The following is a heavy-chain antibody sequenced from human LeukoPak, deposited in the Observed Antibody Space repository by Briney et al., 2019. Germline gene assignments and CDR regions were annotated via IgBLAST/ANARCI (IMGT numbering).Heavy chain of an antibody. CDR1: GYSISSNYY. Sequence: SETLSLTCRVSGYSISSNYYWGWIRQPPGKGLEWIGTIYHSGSTYYNPSLKSRVTISIDTSKNQFSLKLSSVTAADTAVYYCARSAVAGTRSFDYWGLGTLVTVSS. D-gene: IGHD6-19*01. CDR3: ARSAVAGTRSFDY. V-gene: IGHV4-38-2*02. J-gene: IGHJ4*02. CDR2: IYHSGST.